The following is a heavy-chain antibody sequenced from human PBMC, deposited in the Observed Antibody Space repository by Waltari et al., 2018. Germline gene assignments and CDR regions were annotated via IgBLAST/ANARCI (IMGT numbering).Heavy chain of an antibody. D-gene: IGHD3-22*01. J-gene: IGHJ3*02. V-gene: IGHV4-31*03. CDR1: GGSISSGGYY. Sequence: QVQLQESGPGLVKPSQTLSLTCTVSGGSISSGGYYWSWIRQHPGKGLEWIGYIYHSGSTYYNPSRKSRVTISVDRSKNQFSLKLSSVTAADTAVYYCARVAKYYYDSSGYDAFDIWGQGTMVTVSS. CDR3: ARVAKYYYDSSGYDAFDI. CDR2: IYHSGST.